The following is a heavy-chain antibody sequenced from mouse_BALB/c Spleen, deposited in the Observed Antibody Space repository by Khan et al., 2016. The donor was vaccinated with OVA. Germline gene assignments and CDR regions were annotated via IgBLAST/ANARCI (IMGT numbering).Heavy chain of an antibody. CDR3: ARRYYYGHWYFCV. J-gene: IGHJ1*01. V-gene: IGHV3-2*02. D-gene: IGHD1-1*01. Sequence: EVQLQESGPGLVKPSQSLSLTCTVTGYSITSDYAWNWIRQFPGNKLEWMGYISYSGSTSYNPSLKSRISITRDPSKNQFFLQLNSVTTEDTATYYCARRYYYGHWYFCVGGAGTTVTVSS. CDR2: ISYSGST. CDR1: GYSITSDYA.